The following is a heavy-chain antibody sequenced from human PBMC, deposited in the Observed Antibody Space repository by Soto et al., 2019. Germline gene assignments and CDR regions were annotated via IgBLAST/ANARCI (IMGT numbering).Heavy chain of an antibody. CDR3: AGPGEQHRD. J-gene: IGHJ4*02. Sequence: EVQLVESGGGLVQPGGSLRLSCAASGFTVSSNHMSWVRQAPGKGLEWVSLIYSGGSTYYADSVKGRFTFSRDNSHNTLYLQMNSLRAEDTDVYYCAGPGEQHRDWGQGTLVTVSS. CDR1: GFTVSSNH. V-gene: IGHV3-66*01. D-gene: IGHD3-16*01. CDR2: IYSGGST.